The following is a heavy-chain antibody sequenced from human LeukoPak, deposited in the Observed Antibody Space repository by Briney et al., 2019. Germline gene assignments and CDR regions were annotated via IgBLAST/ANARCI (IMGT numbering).Heavy chain of an antibody. V-gene: IGHV4-59*08. D-gene: IGHD3-16*01. CDR1: GGSISSYY. CDR3: ARSGAVITGRDAFDI. J-gene: IGHJ3*02. CDR2: IYYSGST. Sequence: PSETVSLTCTVFGGSISSYYWSWIRQPPGKGLEWIGYIYYSGSTNYNPSLKSRVTISVDTSKNQFSLKLSSVTAADTAVYYCARSGAVITGRDAFDIWGQGTMVTVSS.